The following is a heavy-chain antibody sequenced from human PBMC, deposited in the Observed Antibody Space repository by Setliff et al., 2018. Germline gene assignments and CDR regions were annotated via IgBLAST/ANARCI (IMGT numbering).Heavy chain of an antibody. CDR2: ISYIGDT. J-gene: IGHJ5*02. V-gene: IGHV4-61*01. CDR3: ARDVVAAFGWFDP. Sequence: PSETLSLTCTVSGASVRSGPYYWSWIRQPPGKGLEWIGFISYIGDTNYNPSLKSRITISLDTSKNQFSLKVNSVTAADTAVYYCARDVVAAFGWFDPWGQGTLVTVSS. CDR1: GASVRSGPYY. D-gene: IGHD2-15*01.